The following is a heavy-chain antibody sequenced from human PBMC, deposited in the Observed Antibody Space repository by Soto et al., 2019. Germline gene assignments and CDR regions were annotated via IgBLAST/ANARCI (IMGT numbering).Heavy chain of an antibody. CDR2: ISGSGGST. CDR3: AKVSRGSGVVPAVVN. J-gene: IGHJ4*02. CDR1: GHTFHNYA. Sequence: PGGSLRLSCVASGHTFHNYAMSWVRQAPGKGLEWVSGISGSGGSTYYADSVRGRFTISRDDSKNTLYLQMNSLRAEDTAVYYCAKVSRGSGVVPAVVNWGQGTLVTVSS. D-gene: IGHD2-2*01. V-gene: IGHV3-23*01.